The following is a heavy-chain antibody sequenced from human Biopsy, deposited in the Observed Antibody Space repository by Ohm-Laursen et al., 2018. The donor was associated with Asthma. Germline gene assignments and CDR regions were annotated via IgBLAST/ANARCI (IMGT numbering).Heavy chain of an antibody. J-gene: IGHJ4*02. CDR2: ISGSGGST. CDR1: GFTFSSYA. Sequence: SLRLSCAAFGFTFSSYAMSWVRQAPGKGLEWVSAISGSGGSTYYADSGKGRFTISRDNSKNTLYLQMNSLRAEDTAVYYCAKDKRYSGSYFDYWGQGTLVTVSS. CDR3: AKDKRYSGSYFDY. V-gene: IGHV3-23*01. D-gene: IGHD1-26*01.